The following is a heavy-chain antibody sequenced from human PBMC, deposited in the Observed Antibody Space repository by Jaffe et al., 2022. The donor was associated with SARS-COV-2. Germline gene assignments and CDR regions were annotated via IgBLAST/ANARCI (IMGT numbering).Heavy chain of an antibody. CDR1: GFTFSSYW. CDR2: INRDGSST. CDR3: AREPARVGWLSTYYYAMDV. Sequence: EVQLVESGGGLVQPGGSLRLSCAASGFTFSSYWMHWVRQAPGKGLVWVSRINRDGSSTSYADSVKGRFTISRDSAKNTLYLQMNSLRAEDTAVYYCAREPARVGWLSTYYYAMDVWGQGTTVTVSS. J-gene: IGHJ6*02. V-gene: IGHV3-74*01. D-gene: IGHD3-22*01.